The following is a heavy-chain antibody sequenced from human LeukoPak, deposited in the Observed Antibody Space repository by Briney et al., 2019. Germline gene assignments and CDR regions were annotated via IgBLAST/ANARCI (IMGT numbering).Heavy chain of an antibody. Sequence: GASVKVSCKASGYTFTSYGISWVRQAPGQGLEWMGWISAYNGNTNYAQKLQGRVTMTTDTSTSTAYMELRSLRSDDTAVYYCTILWLVDYFDYWGQGTLVTVSS. CDR3: TILWLVDYFDY. V-gene: IGHV1-18*01. D-gene: IGHD3-10*01. CDR2: ISAYNGNT. J-gene: IGHJ4*02. CDR1: GYTFTSYG.